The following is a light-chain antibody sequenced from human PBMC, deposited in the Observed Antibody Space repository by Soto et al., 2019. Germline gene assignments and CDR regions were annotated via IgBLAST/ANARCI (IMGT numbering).Light chain of an antibody. CDR1: QGINSY. V-gene: IGKV1-9*01. CDR3: QQFNSYPLT. CDR2: DAS. J-gene: IGKJ4*01. Sequence: IQLTQSPSSLSASVGDRVTITCRASQGINSYLAWYQQKPRKAPKVLIYDASTFQGGVPSRFSGSRSGTDFTLTISSLQPEDFATYYCQQFNSYPLTFGGGTKVEIK.